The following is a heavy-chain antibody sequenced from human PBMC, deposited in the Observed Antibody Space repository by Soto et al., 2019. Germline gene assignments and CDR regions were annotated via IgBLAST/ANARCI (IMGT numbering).Heavy chain of an antibody. J-gene: IGHJ5*02. Sequence: GGSLRLSCSASVFTFSSFAMHWVRQAPGKGLEYVSGISSNGAITYYADSVKGRFTLYRDNSKDTLYLQTSSLRPEATAVYYSGRPRSTARRTPTWGQGTLVTVSS. V-gene: IGHV3-64D*06. CDR3: GRPRSTARRTPT. D-gene: IGHD4-17*01. CDR2: ISSNGAIT. CDR1: VFTFSSFA.